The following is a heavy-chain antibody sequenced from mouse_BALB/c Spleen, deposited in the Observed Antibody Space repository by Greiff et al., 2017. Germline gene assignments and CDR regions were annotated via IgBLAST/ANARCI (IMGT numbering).Heavy chain of an antibody. CDR2: IDPSDSYT. CDR1: GYTFTSYW. J-gene: IGHJ1*01. CDR3: APLSYYYGSSHWYFDV. D-gene: IGHD1-1*01. V-gene: IGHV1-69*02. Sequence: QVQLQQPGAELVKPGASVKLSCKASGYTFTSYWMHWVKQRPGQGLEWIGEIDPSDSYTNYNQKFKGKATLTVDKSSSTAYMQLSSLTSEDSAVYSCAPLSYYYGSSHWYFDVWGAGTTVTVSS.